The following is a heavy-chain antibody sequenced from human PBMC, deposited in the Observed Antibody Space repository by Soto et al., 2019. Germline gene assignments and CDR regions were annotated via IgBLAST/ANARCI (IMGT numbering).Heavy chain of an antibody. V-gene: IGHV1-18*01. Sequence: ASVKVSCKASGYTFTCYGISWVRQAPGQGLEWMGWISAYNGNTNYAQKLQGRVTMTTDTSTSTAYMELRSLRSDDTAVYYCARGGNTIFGVVTDNDFDYWGQGTLVTVSS. CDR2: ISAYNGNT. CDR1: GYTFTCYG. D-gene: IGHD3-3*01. CDR3: ARGGNTIFGVVTDNDFDY. J-gene: IGHJ4*02.